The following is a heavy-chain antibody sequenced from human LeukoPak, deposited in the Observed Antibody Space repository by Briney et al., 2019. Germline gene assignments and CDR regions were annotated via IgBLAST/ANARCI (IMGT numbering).Heavy chain of an antibody. V-gene: IGHV4-61*02. J-gene: IGHJ3*02. CDR2: IYTSGST. CDR1: GGSISSGSYY. CDR3: ASGWYHDAFDI. Sequence: SGTLSLTCTVSGGSISSGSYYWSWIRQPAGKGLEWIGRIYTSGSTNYNPSLKSRVTISVDTSKNQFSLKLSSVTAADTAVHYCASGWYHDAFDIWGQGTMVTVSS. D-gene: IGHD6-19*01.